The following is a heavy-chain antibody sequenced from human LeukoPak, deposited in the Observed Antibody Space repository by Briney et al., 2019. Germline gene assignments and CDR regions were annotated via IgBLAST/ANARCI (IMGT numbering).Heavy chain of an antibody. J-gene: IGHJ6*02. CDR2: IHHNGTR. D-gene: IGHD2-2*02. CDR3: AAAPILRGEGGEHYKYGMDV. Sequence: SETLSLTCGVAVGSINSGNWWTCVRQSPGKGLEWIGEIHHNGTRNYNPSLKSRVTISADTFKNHFSLIVTSLTAADTAVYYCAAAPILRGEGGEHYKYGMDVWGQGTTVIVSS. CDR1: VGSINSGNW. V-gene: IGHV4/OR15-8*01.